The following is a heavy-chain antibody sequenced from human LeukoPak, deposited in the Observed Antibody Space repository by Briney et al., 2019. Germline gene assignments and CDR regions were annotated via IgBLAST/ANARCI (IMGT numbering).Heavy chain of an antibody. V-gene: IGHV3-21*01. Sequence: GGSLRLSCAASGFTFSSYSMNWVRQAPGKGLEWVSSISSSSSYIYYADSVKGRFTISRDNAKNSLYLQMNSLRAEDTAVYYCARQYRSGWYEGLDWFDPWGQGPVVTVSS. CDR1: GFTFSSYS. CDR2: ISSSSSYI. D-gene: IGHD6-19*01. CDR3: ARQYRSGWYEGLDWFDP. J-gene: IGHJ5*02.